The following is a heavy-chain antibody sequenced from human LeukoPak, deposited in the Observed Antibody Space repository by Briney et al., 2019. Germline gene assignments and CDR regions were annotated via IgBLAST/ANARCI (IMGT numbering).Heavy chain of an antibody. CDR3: GRTWGYYFDY. Sequence: SEPLSLTCTVSGGSISSDTPHWGWIRQPPGKGLEWIGSIHYTGRTYYNPSLKSRVTISVDTSKSQFSLKLPSVTAADTAVDYCGRTWGYYFDYWGQGTLVTVSS. CDR2: IHYTGRT. D-gene: IGHD3-16*01. J-gene: IGHJ4*02. CDR1: GGSISSDTPH. V-gene: IGHV4-39*07.